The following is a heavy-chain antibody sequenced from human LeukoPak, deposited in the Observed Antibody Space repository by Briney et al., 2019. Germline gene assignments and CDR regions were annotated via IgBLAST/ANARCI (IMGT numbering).Heavy chain of an antibody. Sequence: GGSLRLSCKASGFSFSNYYMNWVRQAPGKGLEWLSHINGRGGIINYADSVKGRFTISRDNARNSLDLHMSSLGAEDTAVYYCAREGDGSRYYFDYWGKESWSPSRQ. CDR1: GFSFSNYY. CDR3: AREGDGSRYYFDY. CDR2: INGRGGII. V-gene: IGHV3-48*04. D-gene: IGHD2-21*01. J-gene: IGHJ4*01.